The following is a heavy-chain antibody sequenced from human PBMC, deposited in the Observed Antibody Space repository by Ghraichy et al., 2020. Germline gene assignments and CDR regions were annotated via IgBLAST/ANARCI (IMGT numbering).Heavy chain of an antibody. J-gene: IGHJ1*01. CDR3: ATLPYYGDYAGWGREYFQH. V-gene: IGHV3-23*01. CDR2: ISGSGGST. D-gene: IGHD4-17*01. Sequence: LSLTCAASGFTFSSYAMSWVRQAPGKGLEWVSAISGSGGSTYYADSVKGRFTISRDNSKNTLYLQMNSLRAEDTAVYYCATLPYYGDYAGWGREYFQHWGQGTLVTVSS. CDR1: GFTFSSYA.